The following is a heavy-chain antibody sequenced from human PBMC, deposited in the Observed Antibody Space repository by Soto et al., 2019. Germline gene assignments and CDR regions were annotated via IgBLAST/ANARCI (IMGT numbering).Heavy chain of an antibody. CDR2: ISAYNGNT. J-gene: IGHJ5*02. D-gene: IGHD3-10*01. Sequence: ASVKVSCKASGYTFTNYGISWVRQAPGQGLEWMGWISAYNGNTKYAQKLQGRVTMTTDTATITAYMELRSLRSDDTAVYYCARGVGSGSYYNQYNWFDPWGQGTLVTVSS. V-gene: IGHV1-18*01. CDR1: GYTFTNYG. CDR3: ARGVGSGSYYNQYNWFDP.